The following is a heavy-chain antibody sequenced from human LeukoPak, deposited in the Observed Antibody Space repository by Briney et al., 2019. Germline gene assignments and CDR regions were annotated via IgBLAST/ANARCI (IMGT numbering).Heavy chain of an antibody. Sequence: GGSLRLSCAASGFTFSSYEMNWVRQAPGKGLEWVSYIATSGATTYHADSVKGRFTISRDNAKNSLYLQMNSLRAEDTALYYCARDTLVRGLDCFDYWGQGTLVTVSS. CDR2: IATSGATT. CDR3: ARDTLVRGLDCFDY. D-gene: IGHD3-10*01. CDR1: GFTFSSYE. J-gene: IGHJ4*02. V-gene: IGHV3-48*03.